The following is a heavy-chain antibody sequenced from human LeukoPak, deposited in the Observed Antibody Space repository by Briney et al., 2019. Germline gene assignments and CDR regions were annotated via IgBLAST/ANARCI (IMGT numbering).Heavy chain of an antibody. V-gene: IGHV3-13*01. CDR3: ARQSTPHGNFDY. D-gene: IGHD1-26*01. Sequence: PGGSLRLSCAASGFTLSSYAMHWVRQHAGKGLEWVSAIGTAGDTFYPGSVKGRFTISRENAKKSLFLQMNSLRVEDTAVYYCARQSTPHGNFDYWGQGTLVTVSS. J-gene: IGHJ4*02. CDR2: IGTAGDT. CDR1: GFTLSSYA.